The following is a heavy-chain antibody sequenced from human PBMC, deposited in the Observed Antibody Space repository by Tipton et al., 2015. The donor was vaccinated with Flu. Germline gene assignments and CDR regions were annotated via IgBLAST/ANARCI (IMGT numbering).Heavy chain of an antibody. CDR2: IYSGGST. Sequence: SLRLSCAASGFTVSSNYMSWVRQAPGKGLEWVSVIYSGGSTYYADSVKGRFTISRDNSKNTLYLQMNSLRAEDTAVYYCARDGPQYSSSDIPLFDYWGQGTLSPSPQ. D-gene: IGHD6-6*01. CDR3: ARDGPQYSSSDIPLFDY. J-gene: IGHJ4*02. CDR1: GFTVSSNY. V-gene: IGHV3-66*01.